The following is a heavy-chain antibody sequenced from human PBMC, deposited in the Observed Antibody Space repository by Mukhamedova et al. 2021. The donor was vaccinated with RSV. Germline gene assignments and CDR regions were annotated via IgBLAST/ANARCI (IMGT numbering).Heavy chain of an antibody. CDR3: ATLAAAGLELHGGDY. J-gene: IGHJ4*01. D-gene: IGHD6-13*01. V-gene: IGHV3-30*04. Sequence: SSYAMHWVRQAPGKGLEWVAVISYDGSNKYYADSVKGRFTISRDNSKNTLYLQMNSLRAEDTAVYYCATLAAAGLELHGGDYWG. CDR1: SSYA. CDR2: ISYDGSNK.